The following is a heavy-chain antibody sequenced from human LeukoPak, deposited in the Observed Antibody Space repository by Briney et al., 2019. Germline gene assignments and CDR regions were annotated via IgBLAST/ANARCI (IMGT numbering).Heavy chain of an antibody. V-gene: IGHV1-18*01. Sequence: SVKVSCKASGYTFTSYGISWVRQAPGQGLEWMGWISAYNGNTNYAQKLQGRVTMTTDTSTSTAYMELRSLRSDDTAVYYCARAYVWGSYRGNGFDYWGQGTLVTVSS. CDR2: ISAYNGNT. CDR1: GYTFTSYG. J-gene: IGHJ4*02. CDR3: ARAYVWGSYRGNGFDY. D-gene: IGHD3-16*02.